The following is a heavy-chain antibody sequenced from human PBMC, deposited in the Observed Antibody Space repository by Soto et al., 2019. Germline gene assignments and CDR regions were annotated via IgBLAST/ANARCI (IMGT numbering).Heavy chain of an antibody. CDR1: GGFVSSGSYY. Sequence: QVQLQQRGAGLLKPSETLSLTCAVYGGFVSSGSYYWSWIRQPPGKGLEWIGEMSHSGGTHFNPSLRSRVTISVDPSKNQFSLKMSSVTAADTALYYCARVERGTATTVVDAFDICGPGAMVTVSS. CDR2: MSHSGGT. D-gene: IGHD1-1*01. V-gene: IGHV4-34*01. J-gene: IGHJ3*02. CDR3: ARVERGTATTVVDAFDI.